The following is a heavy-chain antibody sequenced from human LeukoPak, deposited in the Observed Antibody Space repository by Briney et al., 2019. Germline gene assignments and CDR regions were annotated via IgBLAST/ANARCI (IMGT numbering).Heavy chain of an antibody. CDR1: GGSISNYH. CDR3: ARRDISSGWSFDY. Sequence: PSETLSLTCTVSGGSISNYHWSWIRQPAGKGLEGIGRIHTSGSTNYNPPLKSRVSMSIDTTEDQVSLTIRSVTAADTAFYYCARRDISSGWSFDYWGQGTLVTVSS. D-gene: IGHD6-19*01. V-gene: IGHV4-4*07. J-gene: IGHJ4*02. CDR2: IHTSGST.